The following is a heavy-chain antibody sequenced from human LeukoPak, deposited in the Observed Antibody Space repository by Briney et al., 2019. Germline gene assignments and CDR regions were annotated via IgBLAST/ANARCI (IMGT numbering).Heavy chain of an antibody. CDR2: IYPGDSYT. J-gene: IGHJ3*02. CDR1: GCSFNTHW. V-gene: IGHV5-51*01. CDR3: ARPVGVNSFDI. D-gene: IGHD1-26*01. Sequence: GAALQISFKGAGCSFNTHWNGWGRQMPGKGLEWMGIIYPGDSYTRYSPSFQGQVTISADKSISTAYLQWSSLKASDTAMYYCARPVGVNSFDIWGQGTMVTVSS.